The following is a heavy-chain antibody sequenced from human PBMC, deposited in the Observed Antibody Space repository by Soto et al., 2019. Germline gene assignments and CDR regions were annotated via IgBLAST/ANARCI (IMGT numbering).Heavy chain of an antibody. D-gene: IGHD3-10*01. CDR3: AREGIDYYYGGS. J-gene: IGHJ5*02. CDR1: GGSVSSGSYY. CDR2: IYYSGST. V-gene: IGHV4-61*01. Sequence: QVQLQESGPGLVKPSETLSLTCTVSGGSVSSGSYYWSWIRQPPGKGLEWIGYIYYSGSTNYNPSLKSRVTISVDTSKNQFSLKLSSVTAADTAVYYCAREGIDYYYGGSWGQGTLVTVSS.